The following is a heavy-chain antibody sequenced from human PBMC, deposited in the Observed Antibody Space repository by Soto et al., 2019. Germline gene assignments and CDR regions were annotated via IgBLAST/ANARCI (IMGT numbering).Heavy chain of an antibody. J-gene: IGHJ4*02. Sequence: SETLSLTCTVSGGSIRSGDYYWGWIRQPPGKGLEWIGYIYYSGSTYYNPSLKSRVTISVDTSKNQVSLKLSSVTAADMAVYYCARSNHDFWSGYPQGFFDYWGQGTLVTVSS. CDR3: ARSNHDFWSGYPQGFFDY. CDR1: GGSIRSGDYY. D-gene: IGHD3-3*01. V-gene: IGHV4-30-4*01. CDR2: IYYSGST.